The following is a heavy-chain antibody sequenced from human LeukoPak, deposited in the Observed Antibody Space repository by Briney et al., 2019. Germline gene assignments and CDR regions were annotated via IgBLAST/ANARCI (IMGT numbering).Heavy chain of an antibody. V-gene: IGHV1-69*13. CDR3: AREMATVSPGNYYMDV. CDR1: GGTFSSYA. Sequence: SVKVSCKASGGTFSSYAISWVRQAPGQGLEWMGGIIPIFGTANYAQKFQGRVTITADESTSTAYMELSSLKSGGTAVYYCAREMATVSPGNYYMDVWGKGTTVTVSS. D-gene: IGHD5-24*01. J-gene: IGHJ6*03. CDR2: IIPIFGTA.